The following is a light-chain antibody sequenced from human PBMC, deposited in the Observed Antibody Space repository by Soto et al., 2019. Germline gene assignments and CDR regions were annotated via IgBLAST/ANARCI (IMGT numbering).Light chain of an antibody. CDR2: GAS. CDR1: QSVSGH. CDR3: QHYNNWPPWT. V-gene: IGKV3-15*01. J-gene: IGKJ1*01. Sequence: EMVMTQSPATLSVSPGERVTLSCRASQSVSGHLAWYQQKRGQVPRLLIYGASTRATGIPARFSGSGSGTEFTLTINGLQSEDFAVYYCQHYNNWPPWTFGQGTTVEI.